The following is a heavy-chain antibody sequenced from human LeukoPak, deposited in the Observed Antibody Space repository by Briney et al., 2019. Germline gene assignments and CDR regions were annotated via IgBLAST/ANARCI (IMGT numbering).Heavy chain of an antibody. CDR2: INPNSGGT. CDR3: ARVHRYSSSWYRCFDY. Sequence: ASVTVSCKASGYTFTCYYMHWVRQAPGQGLEWMGWINPNSGGTNYAQKFQGRVTMTRDTSISTAYMELSRLRSDDTAVYYCARVHRYSSSWYRCFDYWGQGTLVTVSS. D-gene: IGHD6-13*01. CDR1: GYTFTCYY. V-gene: IGHV1-2*02. J-gene: IGHJ4*02.